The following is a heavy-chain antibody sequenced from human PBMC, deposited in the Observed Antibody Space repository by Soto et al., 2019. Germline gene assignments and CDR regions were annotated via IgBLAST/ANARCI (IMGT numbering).Heavy chain of an antibody. Sequence: PGGSLRLSCAASGFSIGDYAMSWVRQAQGKGREWVSSISDTGVNTFYADSVKGRFAIYRDKSKNTVYMQMNILRTEDTALYYCAKDGIRKDDYWGRGTLVTVSS. CDR1: GFSIGDYA. CDR3: AKDGIRKDDY. CDR2: ISDTGVNT. J-gene: IGHJ4*02. V-gene: IGHV3-23*01.